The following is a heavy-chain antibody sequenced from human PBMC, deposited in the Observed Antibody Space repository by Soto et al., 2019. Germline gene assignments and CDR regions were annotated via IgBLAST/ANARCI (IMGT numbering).Heavy chain of an antibody. J-gene: IGHJ4*02. CDR3: ARDRLMGQYFGS. D-gene: IGHD2-21*02. CDR2: INYSGST. V-gene: IGHV4-31*03. Sequence: QVQLQESGPGLVKPSQTLSLTCTVTGGSINSGSYYWSWIRQHPGKGLEWIGNINYSGSTYYNPYLKSRVLMSVDASQNQFFLKLTSVTAADTAIYYCARDRLMGQYFGSWGQGTLVTVSS. CDR1: GGSINSGSYY.